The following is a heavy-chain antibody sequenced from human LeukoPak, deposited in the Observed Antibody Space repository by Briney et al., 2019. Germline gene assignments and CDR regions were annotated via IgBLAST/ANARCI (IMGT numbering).Heavy chain of an antibody. D-gene: IGHD3-16*01. V-gene: IGHV3-33*01. Sequence: GGSLRLSCAASGFTFSSYGMHWVRQAPDKGLEWVAVIWYDGSNKYYADSVKGRFTISRDNSKNTLYLQMNSLRAEDTAVYYCARGGSRDAFDIWGQGTMVTVSS. J-gene: IGHJ3*02. CDR3: ARGGSRDAFDI. CDR1: GFTFSSYG. CDR2: IWYDGSNK.